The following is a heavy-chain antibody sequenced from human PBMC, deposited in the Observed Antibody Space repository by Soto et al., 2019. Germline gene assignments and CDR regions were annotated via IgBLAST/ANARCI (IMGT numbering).Heavy chain of an antibody. CDR1: GGSISSYY. CDR2: IYTSGST. D-gene: IGHD2-2*01. V-gene: IGHV4-4*07. Sequence: KPSETLSLTCTVSGGSISSYYWSWIRQPAGKGLEWIGRIYTSGSTNYNPSLKSRVTMSVDTSKNQFSRKLSSVTAADTAVYYCARVGYCSSTSCQRSTVNYYYYYGMDVWGQGTTVTVSS. J-gene: IGHJ6*02. CDR3: ARVGYCSSTSCQRSTVNYYYYYGMDV.